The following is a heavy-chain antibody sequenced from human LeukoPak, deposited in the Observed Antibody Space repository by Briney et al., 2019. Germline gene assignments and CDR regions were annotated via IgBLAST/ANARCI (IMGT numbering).Heavy chain of an antibody. CDR2: IKQDGGEK. V-gene: IGHV3-7*03. Sequence: GGSLRLSCAASGFTFSNYWMSWVRQAPGKGLEWVANIKQDGGEKYYVDSVKGRFTISRDNTKNSLYLQMNSLRVEDTAVFYCARDQYDTWSRRGNFDSWGQGTLVIVSS. CDR1: GFTFSNYW. CDR3: ARDQYDTWSRRGNFDS. J-gene: IGHJ4*02. D-gene: IGHD3-3*01.